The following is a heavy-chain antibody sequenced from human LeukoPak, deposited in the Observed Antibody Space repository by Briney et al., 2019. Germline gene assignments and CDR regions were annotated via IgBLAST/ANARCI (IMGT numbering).Heavy chain of an antibody. V-gene: IGHV6-1*01. Sequence: SQTLSLTCAISGDSVSSNSAAWNWIRQSPSRGLEWLGRTYYRSKWYNDYAVSVKSRITINPDTSKNQFSLQLNSVTPEDTAVYYCAREGYDDYVPPYYGMDVWGQGTTVTVSS. J-gene: IGHJ6*02. D-gene: IGHD4-17*01. CDR3: AREGYDDYVPPYYGMDV. CDR1: GDSVSSNSAA. CDR2: TYYRSKWYN.